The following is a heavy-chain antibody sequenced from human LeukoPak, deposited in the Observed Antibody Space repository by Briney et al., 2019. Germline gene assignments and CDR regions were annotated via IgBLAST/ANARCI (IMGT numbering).Heavy chain of an antibody. CDR1: GYTFTSYD. CDR2: MNPNSGNT. V-gene: IGHV1-8*01. CDR3: ARYCSGGSCQGPHFDC. Sequence: ASVKVSCKATGYTFTSYDINWVRLATGQGLEWMGWMNPNSGNTGYAQKFQGRVTITTNTSISTAYMELSSLRSEDTGVYYCARYCSGGSCQGPHFDCWGQGTLVTVSS. J-gene: IGHJ4*02. D-gene: IGHD2-15*01.